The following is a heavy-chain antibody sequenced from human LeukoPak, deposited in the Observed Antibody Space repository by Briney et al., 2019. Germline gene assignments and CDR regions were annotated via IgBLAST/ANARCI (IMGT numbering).Heavy chain of an antibody. CDR2: IYYSGSI. J-gene: IGHJ4*02. V-gene: IGHV4-59*01. D-gene: IGHD3-22*01. CDR3: ARENPSGYYNRPIDY. CDR1: GASISSYY. Sequence: SETLSLICTVSGASISSYYWSWIRQPPVKGLEWIGDIYYSGSIKYNPSLKSRVTMSVDTSKNQFSLKLSSVTAADTAIYYCARENPSGYYNRPIDYWGQGTLVTVSS.